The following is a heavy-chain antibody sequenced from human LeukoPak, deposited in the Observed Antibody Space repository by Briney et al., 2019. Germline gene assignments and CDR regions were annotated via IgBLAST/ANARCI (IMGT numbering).Heavy chain of an antibody. J-gene: IGHJ5*02. CDR2: IYSSGTT. CDR1: GGSVSPYY. D-gene: IGHD1-20*01. CDR3: ARSVTGANNWFDP. Sequence: SETLPLTCTVSGGSVSPYYWSWIRQPPGKGLEWVGIIYSSGTTYYNPSLTSRVTISIDTSKNQFSLKLTSVTAADTAVYYCARSVTGANNWFDPWGQGTLVTVSS. V-gene: IGHV4-4*09.